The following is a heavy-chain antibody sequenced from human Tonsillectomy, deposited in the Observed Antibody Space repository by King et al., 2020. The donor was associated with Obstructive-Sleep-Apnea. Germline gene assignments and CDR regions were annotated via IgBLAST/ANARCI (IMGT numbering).Heavy chain of an antibody. V-gene: IGHV3-11*06. CDR1: GFTFSDYY. CDR2: IGSSGTYP. Sequence: VQLVESGGDLVKPEGSLRVSCAASGFTFSDYYMTWVRQAPGKGLEWISYIGSSGTYPNYADSVKGRFTISRDNAKNSLYLQMNSLRAEDTSVYFCARGGPSSDSDWYFDLWGRGTLVTVSS. CDR3: ARGGPSSDSDWYFDL. J-gene: IGHJ2*01. D-gene: IGHD2-21*01.